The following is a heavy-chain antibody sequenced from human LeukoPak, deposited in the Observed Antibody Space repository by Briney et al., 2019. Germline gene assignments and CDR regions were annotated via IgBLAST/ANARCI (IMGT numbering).Heavy chain of an antibody. Sequence: VASVKVSCKASGGTFSSYAISWVRQAPGQGLEWMGGIIPIFGTANYAQKFQGRVTITADESTSTAYMELSSLRSEDTAVYCCARARYSYGYFFSGYFDYWGQGTLVTVSS. CDR3: ARARYSYGYFFSGYFDY. CDR1: GGTFSSYA. V-gene: IGHV1-69*01. CDR2: IIPIFGTA. D-gene: IGHD5-18*01. J-gene: IGHJ4*02.